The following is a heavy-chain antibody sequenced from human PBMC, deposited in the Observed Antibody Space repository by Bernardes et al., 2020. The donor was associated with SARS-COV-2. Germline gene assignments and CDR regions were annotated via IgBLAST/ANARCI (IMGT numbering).Heavy chain of an antibody. CDR1: GSTFTT. Sequence: ASVKVSCKASGSTFTTMHWVRQAPGKGLEWMGIIYPGDDITTYAQKFRGRVTVTRDTSTNTVYMELSSLRSGDTAVYYCARQHRSSWLFDYWGQGTLVTVSS. V-gene: IGHV1-46*01. CDR3: ARQHRSSWLFDY. CDR2: IYPGDDIT. D-gene: IGHD6-13*01. J-gene: IGHJ4*02.